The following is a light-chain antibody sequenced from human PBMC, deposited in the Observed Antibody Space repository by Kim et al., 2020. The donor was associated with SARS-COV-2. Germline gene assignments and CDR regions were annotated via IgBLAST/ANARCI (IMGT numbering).Light chain of an antibody. CDR2: AAS. Sequence: SASVGDSVTITCRASQDISNYLGWYQQKPGKAPKLLIYAASTLQSGVPSRFSGTGSGTDFTLTISSLQPEDVATYYCQKYYSDPSFGQGTKVDIK. CDR3: QKYYSDPS. J-gene: IGKJ1*01. V-gene: IGKV1-27*01. CDR1: QDISNY.